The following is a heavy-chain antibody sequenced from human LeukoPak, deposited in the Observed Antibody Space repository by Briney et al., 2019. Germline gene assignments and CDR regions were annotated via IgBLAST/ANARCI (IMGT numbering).Heavy chain of an antibody. J-gene: IGHJ3*02. CDR3: AKALARATRDAFDI. V-gene: IGHV3-9*01. CDR1: GFTFDDYA. D-gene: IGHD1-26*01. Sequence: GGSLRLSCAASGFTFDDYAMHWVRQAPGKGLEWVSGISWNSGSIGYADSVKGRSTISRDNAKNSLYLQMNSLRAEDTALYYCAKALARATRDAFDIWGQGTMVTVSS. CDR2: ISWNSGSI.